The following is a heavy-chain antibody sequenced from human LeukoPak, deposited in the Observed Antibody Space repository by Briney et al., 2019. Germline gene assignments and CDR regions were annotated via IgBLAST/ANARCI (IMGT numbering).Heavy chain of an antibody. V-gene: IGHV1-8*01. CDR3: ATQLSNYGSGSSCFDY. CDR2: MNPNSGNT. CDR1: GYTFTSYD. D-gene: IGHD3-10*01. J-gene: IGHJ4*02. Sequence: GASVKVSCKASGYTFTSYDINWVRQATGQGLEWMGWMNPNSGNTGYAQKFQGRVTMTRNTSISTAYMELSSLRSEDTAVYYCATQLSNYGSGSSCFDYWGQGTLVTVSS.